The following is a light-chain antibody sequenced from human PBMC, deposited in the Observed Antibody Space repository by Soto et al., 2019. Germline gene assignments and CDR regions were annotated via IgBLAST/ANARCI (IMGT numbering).Light chain of an antibody. V-gene: IGKV1-5*03. CDR2: KVS. CDR3: QQLNKYPAST. J-gene: IGKJ5*01. Sequence: DVQMTQSPSTLSASLGERVTSXXRTRQSISSWLAWYQQKPGKAPNLXXYKVSSLESGVPSRFSGSRSWTEFTLTISSLQPEGFATYYYQQLNKYPASTFGRGTRLENK. CDR1: QSISSW.